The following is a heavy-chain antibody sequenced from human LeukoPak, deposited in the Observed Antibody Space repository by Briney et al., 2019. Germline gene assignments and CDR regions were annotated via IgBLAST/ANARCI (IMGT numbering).Heavy chain of an antibody. CDR1: GWSFNDHY. V-gene: IGHV4-34*01. CDR2: INARGDT. Sequence: SETLSLTCAVYGWSFNDHYWNWIRQPPGKGLEWIGEINARGDTNFNPSLKSRVTISVDPSKNQFSLTLRSMIAADTAVYYCARGQVPAARGYNWFDPWGQGTLVTVSS. CDR3: ARGQVPAARGYNWFDP. J-gene: IGHJ5*02. D-gene: IGHD2-2*01.